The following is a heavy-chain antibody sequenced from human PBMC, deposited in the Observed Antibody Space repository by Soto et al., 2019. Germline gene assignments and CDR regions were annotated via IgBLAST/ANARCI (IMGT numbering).Heavy chain of an antibody. D-gene: IGHD3-10*01. CDR3: ARGSTDSYPGSRIFDF. J-gene: IGHJ4*02. V-gene: IGHV3-23*01. Sequence: GRSLRLSCAAFGFKISSSSMNWVRKAQGEGLEWVSTITDTGGDTKYADSVRGRFTMSRDNSKKTLYLQMNSLRVEDSALYYCARGSTDSYPGSRIFDFWGRGTLVTVSS. CDR1: GFKISSSS. CDR2: ITDTGGDT.